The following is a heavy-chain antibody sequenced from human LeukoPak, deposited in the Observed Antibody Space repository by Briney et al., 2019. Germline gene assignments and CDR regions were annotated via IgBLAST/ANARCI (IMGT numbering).Heavy chain of an antibody. D-gene: IGHD3-10*01. V-gene: IGHV3-33*08. CDR1: GFTFSSYG. CDR2: ICYDGNSK. Sequence: GGSLRLSCAASGFTFSSYGMHWVRQAPGKGLDWVALICYDGNSKYYAYSVKGRFTISSDNSKNKLYLQINRLRDESTDVHYLEREPPMVRGVIQTDYEYGMDVWGQGTTVTVSS. CDR3: EREPPMVRGVIQTDYEYGMDV. J-gene: IGHJ6*02.